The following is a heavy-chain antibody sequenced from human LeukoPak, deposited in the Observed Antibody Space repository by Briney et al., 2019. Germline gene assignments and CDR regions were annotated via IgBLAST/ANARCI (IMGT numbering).Heavy chain of an antibody. D-gene: IGHD2-15*01. CDR3: ARDDCSGGSCYGDFDY. J-gene: IGHJ4*02. V-gene: IGHV1-18*01. CDR2: ISAYNGNT. Sequence: ASVKVSCKASGYTFTSYGISWVRQAPGRGLEWTGWISAYNGNTNYAQKLQGRVTMATDTSTSTAYMELRSLRSDDTAVYYCARDDCSGGSCYGDFDYWGQGTLVTVSS. CDR1: GYTFTSYG.